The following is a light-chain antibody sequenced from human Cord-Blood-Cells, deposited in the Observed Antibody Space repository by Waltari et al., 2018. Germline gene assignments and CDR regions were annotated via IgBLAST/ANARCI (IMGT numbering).Light chain of an antibody. CDR3: QQYNSYST. V-gene: IGKV1-5*01. Sequence: DIQMTQSPSTLSASVGDRVTITCRASQSLSSWLAWDQQKPGKAPKLLIYDASRLESGVPSRFSGSGSGTEFTLTSSSLQPDDFATYYCQQYNSYSTFGQGTKVEIK. CDR1: QSLSSW. CDR2: DAS. J-gene: IGKJ1*01.